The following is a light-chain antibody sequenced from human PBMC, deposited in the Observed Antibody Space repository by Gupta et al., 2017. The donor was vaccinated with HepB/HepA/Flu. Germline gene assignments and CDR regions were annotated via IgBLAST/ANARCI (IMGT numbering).Light chain of an antibody. CDR2: YDD. Sequence: QSVLTQPPSVSEAPRQRVTISCSGSSSNIGNNAVNWYQQLPGKAPKLLIYYDDLLPSGVSDRLSGSKSGTSASLAISGLQSEDEADYYCAAWDDSLNGGGFGGGTKLTVL. CDR1: SSNIGNNA. J-gene: IGLJ3*02. V-gene: IGLV1-36*01. CDR3: AAWDDSLNGGG.